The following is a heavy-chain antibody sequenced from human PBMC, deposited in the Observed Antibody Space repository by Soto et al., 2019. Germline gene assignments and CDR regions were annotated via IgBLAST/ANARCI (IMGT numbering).Heavy chain of an antibody. V-gene: IGHV3-30*18. J-gene: IGHJ6*02. D-gene: IGHD5-18*01. Sequence: QVQLVESGGGVVQPGRSLRLSCAASGFTFSSYGMHWVRQAPGKGLEWVAVISYDGSNKYYADSVKGRFTISRDNSKNTLDLQVNSLRAEDTAVYYCAKARGYSYGYPYGMDVWGQGTTVTVSS. CDR2: ISYDGSNK. CDR3: AKARGYSYGYPYGMDV. CDR1: GFTFSSYG.